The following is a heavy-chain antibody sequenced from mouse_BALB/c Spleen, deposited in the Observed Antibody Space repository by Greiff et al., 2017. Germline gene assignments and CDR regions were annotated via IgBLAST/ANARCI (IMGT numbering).Heavy chain of an antibody. CDR3: ARYGTGVYFDY. Sequence: QVQLQQSGPELVKPGASVRISCKASGYTFTSYYIHWVKQRPGQGLEWIGWIYPGNVNTKYNEKFKGKATLTADKSSSTAYMQLSSLTSEDSGVYFCARYGTGVYFDYWGQGTTLTVSS. J-gene: IGHJ2*01. V-gene: IGHV1S56*01. CDR1: GYTFTSYY. D-gene: IGHD4-1*01. CDR2: IYPGNVNT.